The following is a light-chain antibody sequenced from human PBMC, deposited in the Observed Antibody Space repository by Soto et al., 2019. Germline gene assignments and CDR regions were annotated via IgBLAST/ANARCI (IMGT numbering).Light chain of an antibody. CDR2: KAS. CDR1: QNVNSW. V-gene: IGKV1-5*03. J-gene: IGKJ2*01. Sequence: DVQMTQSPSTLSASLGDRVILTCRASQNVNSWLAWFQQKPGTAPKLLIYKASILEGGVSSRFSGSGSGTEFTLTISSLQPDDFATYFCLQYKSFPYTFGQGSKLEMK. CDR3: LQYKSFPYT.